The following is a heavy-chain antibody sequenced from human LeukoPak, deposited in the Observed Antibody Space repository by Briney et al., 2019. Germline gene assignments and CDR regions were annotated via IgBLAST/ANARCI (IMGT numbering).Heavy chain of an antibody. CDR3: ARDWEFYGGAGSFDC. V-gene: IGHV3-7*05. CDR2: IKQDGSEK. D-gene: IGHD4-23*01. Sequence: GGSLRLSCAASGFTFSSYWMSWVPQAPGKGLEWVANIKQDGSEKYYVDSVKGRFTISRDNAKNSLYLRMNSLRAEDTAVYYCARDWEFYGGAGSFDCWGQGTLVTVSS. J-gene: IGHJ4*02. CDR1: GFTFSSYW.